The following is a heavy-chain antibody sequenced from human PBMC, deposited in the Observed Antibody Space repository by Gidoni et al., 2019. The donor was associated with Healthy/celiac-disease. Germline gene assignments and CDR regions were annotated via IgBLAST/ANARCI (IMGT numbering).Heavy chain of an antibody. D-gene: IGHD1-7*01. CDR3: ATSILTGTTYHFDY. CDR2: DIET. V-gene: IGHV1-24*01. J-gene: IGHJ4*02. Sequence: DIETIYAQKFQGRVTMTEDTSTDTAYMELSSLRSEDTAVYYCATSILTGTTYHFDYWGQGTLVTVSS.